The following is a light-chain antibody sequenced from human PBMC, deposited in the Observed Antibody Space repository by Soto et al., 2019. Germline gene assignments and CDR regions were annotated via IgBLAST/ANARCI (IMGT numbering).Light chain of an antibody. CDR1: SSDVGSYNL. V-gene: IGLV2-23*01. J-gene: IGLJ1*01. Sequence: QSVLTQPASVYGSTGRSITISCTGTSSDVGSYNLVSWYQQHPGKAPKLMIYEGSKRPSGVSNRFSGSKSGNTASLTISGLQAEDEADYYCCSYAGSSTYVFGTGTKVTVL. CDR2: EGS. CDR3: CSYAGSSTYV.